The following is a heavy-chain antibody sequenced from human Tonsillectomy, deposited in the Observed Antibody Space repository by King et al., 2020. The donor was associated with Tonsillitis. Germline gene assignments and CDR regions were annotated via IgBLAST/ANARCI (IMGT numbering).Heavy chain of an antibody. J-gene: IGHJ6*02. CDR2: ISSSSSYI. CDR3: ARGGRDEYTNRTTTTHYRMDG. V-gene: IGHV3-21*01. CDR1: GFTFSTYS. D-gene: IGHD1-14*01. Sequence: VQLVESGGGLVKPGGSLRLSCAASGFTFSTYSMNWVRQAPGKGLEWVSSISSSSSYIYYADSVKGRFTISRENAKNSLYLQMNSLVAEDTAVYYCARGGRDEYTNRTTTTHYRMDGGGQGTTVTVSS.